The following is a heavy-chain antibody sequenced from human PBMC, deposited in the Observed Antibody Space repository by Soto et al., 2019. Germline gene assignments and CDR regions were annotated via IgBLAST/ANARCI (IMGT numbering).Heavy chain of an antibody. CDR3: ARDSLVGATSFDF. CDR1: GFTFSSHW. D-gene: IGHD1-26*01. CDR2: IKSDGSRT. Sequence: EVQLVESGGGLVQPGGSLRLSCAASGFTFSSHWMHWVRQAPGKGLMWISRIKSDGSRTTYADSVKGRFTISRDNAKNTLYPQMTSLGVEDTAVYYCARDSLVGATSFDFWGQGTLVTVSS. V-gene: IGHV3-74*03. J-gene: IGHJ4*02.